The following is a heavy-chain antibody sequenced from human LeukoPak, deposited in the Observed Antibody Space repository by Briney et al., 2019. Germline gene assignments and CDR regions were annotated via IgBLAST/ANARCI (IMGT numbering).Heavy chain of an antibody. Sequence: GASVKVSCKASGGGALSDYTNSWVRQAPGQGLEWMGAILPMLGTAKYAQTFQGRVTITTDDSSSTVYMELSSLRFEDTASYFCARDGLLTRTGMDVWGEGTTVIVSS. CDR2: ILPMLGTA. J-gene: IGHJ6*03. V-gene: IGHV1-69*16. CDR1: GGGALSDYT. D-gene: IGHD3/OR15-3a*01. CDR3: ARDGLLTRTGMDV.